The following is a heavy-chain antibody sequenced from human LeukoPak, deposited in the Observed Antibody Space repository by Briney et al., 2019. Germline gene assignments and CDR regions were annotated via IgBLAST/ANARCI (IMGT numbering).Heavy chain of an antibody. J-gene: IGHJ6*03. Sequence: ASVKVSCKASGYTFTSYGISWVRQAPGQGLEWMGWISAYNGNTNYAQKLQGRVTMTTDTSTSTAYMELRSLRSDDTAVYYCARDEGGPLGGRDYYYYMDVWGKGTTVTVSS. CDR1: GYTFTSYG. V-gene: IGHV1-18*01. CDR2: ISAYNGNT. CDR3: ARDEGGPLGGRDYYYYMDV. D-gene: IGHD3-16*01.